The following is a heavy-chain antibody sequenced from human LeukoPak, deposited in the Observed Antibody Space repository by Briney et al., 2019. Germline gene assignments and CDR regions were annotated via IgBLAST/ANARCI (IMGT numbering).Heavy chain of an antibody. V-gene: IGHV3-21*01. CDR2: ISSSSSYI. Sequence: GGSLRLSCAASGFTFSSYSMNWVRQAPGKGLEWVSSISSSSSYIYYADSVKGRFTISRDSAKNSLYLQMNSLRAEDTAVYYCASDGMTTPAFDYWGQGTLVTVSS. D-gene: IGHD4-11*01. CDR1: GFTFSSYS. J-gene: IGHJ4*02. CDR3: ASDGMTTPAFDY.